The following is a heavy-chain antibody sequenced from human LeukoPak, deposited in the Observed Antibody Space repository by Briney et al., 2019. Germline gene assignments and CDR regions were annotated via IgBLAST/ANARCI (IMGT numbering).Heavy chain of an antibody. D-gene: IGHD1-1*01. Sequence: GGSLRLSCAASGFTFSSYAMHWVRQAPGKGLEWVAVISYDGSNKYYADSVKGRFTISRDNSKNTLYLQMNSLRAEDTAVYYCARAPARPLDWYFDLWGRGTLVTVSS. CDR2: ISYDGSNK. V-gene: IGHV3-30-3*01. J-gene: IGHJ2*01. CDR1: GFTFSSYA. CDR3: ARAPARPLDWYFDL.